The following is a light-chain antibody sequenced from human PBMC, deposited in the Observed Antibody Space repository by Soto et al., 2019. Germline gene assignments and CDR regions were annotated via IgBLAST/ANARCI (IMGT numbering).Light chain of an antibody. J-gene: IGKJ1*01. CDR3: QHHRT. CDR1: QSVSSSY. Sequence: EIVLTQSPGTLSLSPGERATLSCRASQSVSSSYLAWYQQKPGQAPRLLIYGASSRATGIPDRFSGSGSGTDFTLTISRLEPEDFAVYFWQHHRTFGQGTKVEIK. CDR2: GAS. V-gene: IGKV3-20*01.